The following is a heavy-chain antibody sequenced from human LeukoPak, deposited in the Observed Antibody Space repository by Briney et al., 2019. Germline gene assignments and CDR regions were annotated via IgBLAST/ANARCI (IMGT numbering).Heavy chain of an antibody. D-gene: IGHD6-13*01. CDR1: GYTFTSYD. CDR3: ARGLIAAAGNLVY. V-gene: IGHV1-8*01. J-gene: IGHJ4*02. Sequence: GASVKVSCKASGYTFTSYDINWVRQATGQGLEWMGWMNPNGGNTGYAQKFQGRVTMTRNTSISTAYMELSSLRSEDTAVYYCARGLIAAAGNLVYWGQGTLVTVSS. CDR2: MNPNGGNT.